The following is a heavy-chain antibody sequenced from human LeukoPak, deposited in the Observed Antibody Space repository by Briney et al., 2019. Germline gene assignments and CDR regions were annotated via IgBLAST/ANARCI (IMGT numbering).Heavy chain of an antibody. CDR1: GFTVSSNY. CDR3: ARDSGSYYDYYYYYMDV. J-gene: IGHJ6*03. D-gene: IGHD1-26*01. CDR2: IYSGGST. V-gene: IGHV3-53*01. Sequence: GGSLRLSCAASGFTVSSNYMSWVRQGLGMGLEGVSVIYSGGSTYYADSVKGRFTISRDNSKNTLYLQMNSLRAEDTAVYYCARDSGSYYDYYYYYMDVWGKGTTVTVSS.